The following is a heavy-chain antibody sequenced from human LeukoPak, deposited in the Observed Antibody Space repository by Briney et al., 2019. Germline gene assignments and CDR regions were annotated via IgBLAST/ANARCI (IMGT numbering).Heavy chain of an antibody. D-gene: IGHD3-22*01. CDR2: ISAYNGNT. Sequence: ASVKVSCKASGYTFTSYGISWVRQAPGQGLEWMGWISAYNGNTNYAQKLQGRVTITADKSTSTAYMELSSLRSEDTAVYYCAREPLVVPKSRYFDYWGQGTLVTVSS. J-gene: IGHJ4*02. V-gene: IGHV1-18*01. CDR1: GYTFTSYG. CDR3: AREPLVVPKSRYFDY.